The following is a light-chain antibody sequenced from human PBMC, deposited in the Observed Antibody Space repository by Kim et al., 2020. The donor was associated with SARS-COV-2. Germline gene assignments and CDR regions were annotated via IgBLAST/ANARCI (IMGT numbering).Light chain of an antibody. V-gene: IGKV1-39*01. Sequence: SASVGDRVTSNCRASQGISKYLIWYQQKPGRAPKFLIYDASTLESGVPSRFSGSGSGTDFTLTINGLHPEDFGTYYCQQGYDTPPTFGQGTKVDIK. CDR3: QQGYDTPPT. J-gene: IGKJ1*01. CDR2: DAS. CDR1: QGISKY.